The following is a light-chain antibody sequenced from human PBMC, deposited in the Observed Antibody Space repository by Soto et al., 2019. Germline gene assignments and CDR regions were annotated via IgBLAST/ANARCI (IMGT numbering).Light chain of an antibody. CDR3: QSYDNSLSGWV. CDR1: NTNIGAGYD. Sequence: QSVLTQPPSVSGAPGQRVTISCAGSNTNIGAGYDVHWYQQLPGTAPKFLIYGYINRPSGVPDRFSGSKSGTSASLAITGLQAEDEADYYCQSYDNSLSGWVFSGGTKVTVL. CDR2: GYI. V-gene: IGLV1-40*01. J-gene: IGLJ3*02.